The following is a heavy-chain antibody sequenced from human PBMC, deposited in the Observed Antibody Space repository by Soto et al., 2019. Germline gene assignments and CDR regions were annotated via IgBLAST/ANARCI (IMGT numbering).Heavy chain of an antibody. Sequence: QVQLVQSGAEVKKPGSSVKVSCKASGGTFSSYAISWVRQAPGQVLEWMGGIIPIFGTANYAQKFQGRVTITADESTSTAYMELSSLRSEDTAVYYCARDPSYYYDSSGYYPTDAFDIWGQGTMVTVSS. CDR2: IIPIFGTA. CDR3: ARDPSYYYDSSGYYPTDAFDI. D-gene: IGHD3-22*01. J-gene: IGHJ3*02. V-gene: IGHV1-69*01. CDR1: GGTFSSYA.